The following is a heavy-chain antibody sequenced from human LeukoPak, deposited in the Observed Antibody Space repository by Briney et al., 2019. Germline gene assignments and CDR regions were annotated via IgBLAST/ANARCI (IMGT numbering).Heavy chain of an antibody. CDR2: IYDSGRT. Sequence: SETLSLTCTVSGGSVSSGSYFWTWIRQSPGKRLEYVGYIYDSGRTNYNPSLKSRVTISRDTSKNQFSLKLSSVTAADTAVYYCARDRLGGYSYVYWGQGSLVTVSS. CDR3: ARDRLGGYSYVY. V-gene: IGHV4-61*01. D-gene: IGHD5-12*01. J-gene: IGHJ4*02. CDR1: GGSVSSGSYF.